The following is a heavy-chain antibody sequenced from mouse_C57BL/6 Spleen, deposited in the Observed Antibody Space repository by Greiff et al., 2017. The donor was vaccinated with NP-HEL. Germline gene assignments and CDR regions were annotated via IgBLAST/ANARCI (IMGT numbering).Heavy chain of an antibody. CDR1: GYTFTGYW. J-gene: IGHJ1*03. CDR3: AEGPYYYGSSLWYFDV. CDR2: LLPGSGST. Sequence: QVQLQQSGAELMKPGASVKLSCKATGYTFTGYWIEWVKQRPGHGLEWIGELLPGSGSTNYNEKFKGKATFTADTSSNTAYMQLSSLTTEDSAIYYCAEGPYYYGSSLWYFDVWGTGTTVTVSS. V-gene: IGHV1-9*01. D-gene: IGHD1-1*01.